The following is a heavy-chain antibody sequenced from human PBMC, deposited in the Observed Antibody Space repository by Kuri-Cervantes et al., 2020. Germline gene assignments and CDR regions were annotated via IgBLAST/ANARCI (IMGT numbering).Heavy chain of an antibody. V-gene: IGHV3-64*01. CDR1: GFTFSSYA. CDR3: ARGNKYCSVTSCHTSFDF. J-gene: IGHJ4*02. Sequence: GESLKISCAASGFTFSSYAMHWVRQAPGKGLEYVSAISSNGGSTYYANSVKGRFTVSRDNSINTLYLQLSSLRPEDTAVYYCARGNKYCSVTSCHTSFDFWGQGALVTVSS. D-gene: IGHD2-15*01. CDR2: ISSNGGST.